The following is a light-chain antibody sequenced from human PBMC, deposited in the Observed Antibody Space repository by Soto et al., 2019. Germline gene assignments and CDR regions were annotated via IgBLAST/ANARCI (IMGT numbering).Light chain of an antibody. V-gene: IGKV1-5*01. Sequence: DIQMTQSPSTLSASVGDRVTITCRASQSISNWLVWYQQKPGKAPKVLIYEASSLERGVPSRFSGSGSGTEFTLTISSLQLDDFATYYCQQHNSYPLTFGGGTKVEIK. J-gene: IGKJ4*01. CDR3: QQHNSYPLT. CDR1: QSISNW. CDR2: EAS.